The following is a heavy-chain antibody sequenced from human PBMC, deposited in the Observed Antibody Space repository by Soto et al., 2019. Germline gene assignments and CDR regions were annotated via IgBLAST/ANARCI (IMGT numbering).Heavy chain of an antibody. CDR3: TRGAGGWNYYYAMDA. Sequence: GGSLRLSCTASGFPFNNYCMTWVRQASGKGLEWVASIKEDGNEKYYADSVKGRFTISRDNAKNSLSLQLNSLRAEDTAVYFCTRGAGGWNYYYAMDAWGHRATLTFSS. CDR1: GFPFNNYC. D-gene: IGHD1-7*01. J-gene: IGHJ6*02. V-gene: IGHV3-7*03. CDR2: IKEDGNEK.